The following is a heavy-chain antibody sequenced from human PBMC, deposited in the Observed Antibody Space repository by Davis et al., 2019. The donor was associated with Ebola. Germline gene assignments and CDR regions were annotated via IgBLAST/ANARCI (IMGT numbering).Heavy chain of an antibody. J-gene: IGHJ3*02. Sequence: PGGSLRLSCAAYGFTFDDYGMSWVRQAPGKGMEWVSSITASGGEKHYKDSVKGRFTISRDNSKNTVHLQVNNLRAEDTAVYFCAKDHRWQHRADTFDIWGQGTMVTVSS. V-gene: IGHV3-23*01. CDR3: AKDHRWQHRADTFDI. CDR1: GFTFDDYG. CDR2: ITASGGEK. D-gene: IGHD4-23*01.